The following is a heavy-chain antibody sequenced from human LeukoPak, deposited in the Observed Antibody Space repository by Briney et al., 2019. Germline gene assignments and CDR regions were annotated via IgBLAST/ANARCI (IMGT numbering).Heavy chain of an antibody. V-gene: IGHV3-23*01. CDR2: ISVSADST. D-gene: IGHD1-14*01. CDR3: ARRKTYDY. Sequence: GGSLRLSCAASGFTFSSFTINWVRQAQGKGLEWVSGISVSADSTFYADSVKGRFTISRDNSKNTLYLQVNSLRDEDTAVYYCARRKTYDYWGQGTLVTVSS. CDR1: GFTFSSFT. J-gene: IGHJ4*02.